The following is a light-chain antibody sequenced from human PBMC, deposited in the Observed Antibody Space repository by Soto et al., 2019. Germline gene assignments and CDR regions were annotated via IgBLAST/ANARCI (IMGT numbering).Light chain of an antibody. CDR2: SAS. CDR1: QSVSSSY. V-gene: IGKV3-20*01. CDR3: QQYGRSPWT. Sequence: EIVFTQSPGPLSLSPGERATLSCRAGQSVSSSYLAWYQQKAGQAPRLLIYSASSRATGIPDRFSGSGSGTDFILTISRLEPEDFAVYYCQQYGRSPWTFGQGTKVDIK. J-gene: IGKJ1*01.